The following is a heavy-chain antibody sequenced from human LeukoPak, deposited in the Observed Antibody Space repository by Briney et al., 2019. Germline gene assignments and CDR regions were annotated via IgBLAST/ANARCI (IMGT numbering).Heavy chain of an antibody. CDR1: GGSISSYY. CDR2: IYYSGST. V-gene: IGHV4-59*01. Sequence: ETLSLTCTVSGGSISSYYWSWIRQPPGKGLEWIGYIYYSGSTNYTPSLKSRVTISVDTSKNQFSLKLSSVTAADTAVYYCARVGDGYNYATDFDYWGQGTLVTVSS. CDR3: ARVGDGYNYATDFDY. J-gene: IGHJ4*02. D-gene: IGHD5-24*01.